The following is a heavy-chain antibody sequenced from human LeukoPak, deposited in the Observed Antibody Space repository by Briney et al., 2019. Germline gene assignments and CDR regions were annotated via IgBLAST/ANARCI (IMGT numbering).Heavy chain of an antibody. Sequence: SETLSLTCTVSGGSISSSSYYWGWIRQPPGKGLEWIGSVYYSGSTYYNPSLKSRVTISVDTSKNQFSLKLSSVTAADTAVYYCARQRRIQLWSVGFDYWGQGTLVTVSS. CDR2: VYYSGST. V-gene: IGHV4-39*01. CDR3: ARQRRIQLWSVGFDY. CDR1: GGSISSSSYY. D-gene: IGHD5-18*01. J-gene: IGHJ4*02.